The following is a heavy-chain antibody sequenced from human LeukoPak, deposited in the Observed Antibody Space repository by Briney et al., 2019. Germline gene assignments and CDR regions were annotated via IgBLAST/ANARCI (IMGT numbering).Heavy chain of an antibody. CDR2: IIPIFGTA. V-gene: IGHV1-69*05. Sequence: SVKVSCKASGGTLSSYAISWVRQAPGQGLEWMGGIIPIFGTANYAQKFQGRVTITTDESTSTAYMELSSLRSEDTAVYYCAWSPDDFWSGYYNYWGQGTLVTVSS. CDR1: GGTLSSYA. CDR3: AWSPDDFWSGYYNY. D-gene: IGHD3-3*01. J-gene: IGHJ4*02.